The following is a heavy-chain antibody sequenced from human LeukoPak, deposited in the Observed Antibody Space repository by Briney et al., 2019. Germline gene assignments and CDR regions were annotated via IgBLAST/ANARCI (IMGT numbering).Heavy chain of an antibody. CDR1: GFTFDDYG. V-gene: IGHV3-20*04. CDR2: INWNGGST. J-gene: IGHJ6*03. D-gene: IGHD1-26*01. Sequence: GGSLRLSCAASGFTFDDYGMSWVRQAPGKGLEWVSGINWNGGSTGYADSVKGRFTISRDNAKNSLYLQMNSLRAEDTALYYCARDGGSATRYNYYYYYMDVWGKGTTVTVSS. CDR3: ARDGGSATRYNYYYYYMDV.